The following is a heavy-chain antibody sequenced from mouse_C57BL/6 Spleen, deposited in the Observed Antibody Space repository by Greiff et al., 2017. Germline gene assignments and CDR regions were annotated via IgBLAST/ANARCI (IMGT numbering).Heavy chain of an antibody. CDR1: GYTFTDYE. V-gene: IGHV1-15*01. D-gene: IGHD2-4*01. CDR2: IDPETGGT. Sequence: QVQLQQSGAELVRPGASVTLSCKASGYTFTDYEMHWVKQTPVHGLEWIGAIDPETGGTAYNQKFKGKAILTADKSSSTAYMELLSLTSEDSAVYYCSVYDYDGFGCWGQVALVTVSA. CDR3: SVYDYDGFGC. J-gene: IGHJ3*01.